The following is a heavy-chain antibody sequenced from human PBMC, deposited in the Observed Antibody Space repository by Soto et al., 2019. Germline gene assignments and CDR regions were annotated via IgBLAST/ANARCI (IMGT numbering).Heavy chain of an antibody. Sequence: QVQLAQSGAEVKKPGASVTVSCKASGYTFSSYVISWVRQAPGQGLEWVGWISVHNGYTKYATELQGRVTMTTDTSTSTAYMELRSLRSDDSAVYHCARLENNFGPHDYWGQGTLVTVTS. CDR1: GYTFSSYV. CDR2: ISVHNGYT. D-gene: IGHD1-1*01. CDR3: ARLENNFGPHDY. V-gene: IGHV1-18*01. J-gene: IGHJ4*02.